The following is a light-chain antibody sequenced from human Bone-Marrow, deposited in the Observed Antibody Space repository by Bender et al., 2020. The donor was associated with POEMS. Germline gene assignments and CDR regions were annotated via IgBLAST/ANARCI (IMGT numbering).Light chain of an antibody. Sequence: SYELTQPPSLSVSPGQTASITCSGDKWGGKFASWYQQKPGQSPVLVIYQDNKRPSGVPDRFSGSNSGNTATLTISGTQAMDEADYYCQTWDSSTVVFGGGTKLTVL. CDR2: QDN. V-gene: IGLV3-1*01. CDR3: QTWDSSTVV. J-gene: IGLJ2*01. CDR1: KWGGKF.